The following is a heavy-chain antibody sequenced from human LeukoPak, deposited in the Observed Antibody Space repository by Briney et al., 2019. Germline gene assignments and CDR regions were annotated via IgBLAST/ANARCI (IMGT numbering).Heavy chain of an antibody. CDR3: ASCSGGSCYDRPFDY. V-gene: IGHV3-43*01. CDR1: GFTFDDYT. CDR2: ISWGGGSP. D-gene: IGHD2-15*01. J-gene: IGHJ4*02. Sequence: GGSLRLSCAASGFTFDDYTMHWVRQAPGKGLEWVSLISWGGGSPYYADSVKGRFTISRDNSKNSLYLQMNSLRTEDTALYYCASCSGGSCYDRPFDYWGQGTLVTVSS.